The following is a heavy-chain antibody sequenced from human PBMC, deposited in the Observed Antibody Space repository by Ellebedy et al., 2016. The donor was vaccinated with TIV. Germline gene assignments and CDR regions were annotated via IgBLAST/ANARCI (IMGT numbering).Heavy chain of an antibody. CDR3: ARAKAGTGSSDY. Sequence: PGGSLRLSCAASGFTFSNYWMHWVRQATGKGLVWVSRINGDGSSISYADSVKGRFTISRDNAKNTLHLQMNSLRAEDTAVYYCARAKAGTGSSDYWGQGTLVTVSS. CDR1: GFTFSNYW. CDR2: INGDGSSI. D-gene: IGHD3-10*01. J-gene: IGHJ4*02. V-gene: IGHV3-74*01.